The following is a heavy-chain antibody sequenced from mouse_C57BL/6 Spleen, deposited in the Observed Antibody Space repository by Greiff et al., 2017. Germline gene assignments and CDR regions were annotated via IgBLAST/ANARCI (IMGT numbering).Heavy chain of an antibody. J-gene: IGHJ4*01. V-gene: IGHV1-54*01. CDR3: ARVDDSNYFYAMDY. CDR1: GYAFTNYL. D-gene: IGHD2-5*01. CDR2: INPGSGGT. Sequence: QVQLQQSGAELVRPGTSVKVSCKASGYAFTNYLIEWVKQRPGQGLAWIGVINPGSGGTNYNEKFKGKGPLTAAKSSSPASMQLSSLTSEDSAVYFCARVDDSNYFYAMDYWGQGTTAAVSS.